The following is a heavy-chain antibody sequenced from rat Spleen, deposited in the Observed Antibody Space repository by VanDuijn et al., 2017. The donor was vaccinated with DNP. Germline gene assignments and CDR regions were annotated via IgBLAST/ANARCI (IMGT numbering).Heavy chain of an antibody. V-gene: IGHV5-31*01. CDR3: TRRDSSLLLHGFFDY. J-gene: IGHJ2*01. D-gene: IGHD1-1*01. CDR2: ISNGGGST. CDR1: GFTFNNYY. Sequence: EVQLVESGGDLVQPGGSLKLSCIASGFTFNNYYMTWIRQVPGTGLEWVASISNGGGSTYYPDSVKGRFTISRDNAKNTLQLQMNNLRSEDTATYYCTRRDSSLLLHGFFDYWGQGVMVTVSS.